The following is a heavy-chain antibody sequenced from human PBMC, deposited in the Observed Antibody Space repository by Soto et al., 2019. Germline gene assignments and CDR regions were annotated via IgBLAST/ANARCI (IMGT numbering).Heavy chain of an antibody. CDR3: ARGPQWLVPHGEYYFDY. CDR2: INHSGST. Sequence: QVQLQQWGAGLLKPSETLSLTCAVYGGSFSGYYWSWIRQPPGKGLEWIGEINHSGSTNYNPSLKSRVTISVDTSKNQFSLKLSSVTAADTAVYYCARGPQWLVPHGEYYFDYWGQGTLVTVSS. CDR1: GGSFSGYY. V-gene: IGHV4-34*01. D-gene: IGHD6-19*01. J-gene: IGHJ4*02.